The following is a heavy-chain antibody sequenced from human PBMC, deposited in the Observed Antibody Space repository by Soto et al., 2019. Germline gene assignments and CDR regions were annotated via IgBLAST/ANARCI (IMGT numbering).Heavy chain of an antibody. CDR3: DRVSGHNTGYYSVYFMDV. Sequence: PSETLSLTCNVSGGSISGGDYYWTWIRQSPGKGLEWIGYIYYTGSTFYSPSLKSRVTISLDTSEKHFSLDMNSVTAADTAVYFCDRVSGHNTGYYSVYFMDVWGQGTTVTVS. CDR1: GGSISGGDYY. J-gene: IGHJ6*02. D-gene: IGHD5-18*01. CDR2: IYYTGST. V-gene: IGHV4-30-4*01.